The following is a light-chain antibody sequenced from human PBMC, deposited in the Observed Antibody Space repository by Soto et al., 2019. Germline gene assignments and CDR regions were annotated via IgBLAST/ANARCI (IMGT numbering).Light chain of an antibody. Sequence: QSALTQPASVSGSPGQSITISCTGTSSDIGTYNYVSWYQQHPGKVPKLMIYEVSTRPSGVSNRFSGSKSDNTASLAISGLQAEDEADYYCSSYTTSSTQVFGGGTKLTVL. CDR1: SSDIGTYNY. J-gene: IGLJ3*02. CDR3: SSYTTSSTQV. CDR2: EVS. V-gene: IGLV2-14*01.